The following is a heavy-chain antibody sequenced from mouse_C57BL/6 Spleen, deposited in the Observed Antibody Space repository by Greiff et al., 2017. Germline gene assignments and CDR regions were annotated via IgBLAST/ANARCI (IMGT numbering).Heavy chain of an antibody. D-gene: IGHD2-10*01. CDR2: IYPGDGDT. Sequence: QVQLQQSGPELVKPGASVKISCKASGYAFSSFWMNWVKQRPGKGLEWIGRIYPGDGDTNYNGKFKGKATLTADKSSSTAYLQLSSLTSEDSAVYFCARGGAYYYFDYWGQGTTLTVSS. V-gene: IGHV1-82*01. J-gene: IGHJ2*01. CDR3: ARGGAYYYFDY. CDR1: GYAFSSFW.